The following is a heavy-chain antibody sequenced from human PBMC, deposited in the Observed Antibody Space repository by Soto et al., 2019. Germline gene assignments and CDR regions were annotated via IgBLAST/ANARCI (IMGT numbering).Heavy chain of an antibody. D-gene: IGHD1-26*01. CDR3: ARGSGSYGYYGMDV. Sequence: PSETLSLTCTVSGGSISSYYWSWIRQPAGKGLEWIGRIYTSGSTNYNPSPKSRVTRSVDTSKNQFSLKRSSVTAADTAVYYCARGSGSYGYYGMDVWGQGTTVTVSS. CDR2: IYTSGST. CDR1: GGSISSYY. V-gene: IGHV4-4*07. J-gene: IGHJ6*02.